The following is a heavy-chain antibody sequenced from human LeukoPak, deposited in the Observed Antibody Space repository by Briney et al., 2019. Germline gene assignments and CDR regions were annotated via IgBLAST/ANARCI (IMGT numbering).Heavy chain of an antibody. CDR1: GYTFTSYA. V-gene: IGHV7-4-1*02. CDR3: ARDYYDSSAYYYPFYYYYGMDV. Sequence: ASVKVSCKASGYTFTSYAMNWVRQAPGQGLEWMGWINTNTGNPTYAQGFTGRFVFSLDTSVSTAYLQISSLKAEDTAVYYCARDYYDSSAYYYPFYYYYGMDVWGQGTTVTVSS. J-gene: IGHJ6*02. D-gene: IGHD3-22*01. CDR2: INTNTGNP.